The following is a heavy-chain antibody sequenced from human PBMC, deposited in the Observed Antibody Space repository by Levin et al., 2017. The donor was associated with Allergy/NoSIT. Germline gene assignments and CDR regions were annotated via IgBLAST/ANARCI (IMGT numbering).Heavy chain of an antibody. Sequence: GGSLRFSCQGSGYSFISYWIAWVRQMPGKGLEWMGSVYPADSDATYNPSFLGQVSLSVDKSLKTAYLQWSRLKPSDTAMYYCAKIDSHSGYGMNVWGQGTTVTVSS. J-gene: IGHJ6*02. CDR1: GYSFISYW. CDR2: VYPADSDA. CDR3: AKIDSHSGYGMNV. D-gene: IGHD2-15*01. V-gene: IGHV5-51*01.